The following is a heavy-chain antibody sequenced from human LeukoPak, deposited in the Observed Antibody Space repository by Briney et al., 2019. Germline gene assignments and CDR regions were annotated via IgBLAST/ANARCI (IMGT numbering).Heavy chain of an antibody. J-gene: IGHJ4*02. CDR2: IYHSGGT. Sequence: SQTLSLTCAVSGASISSGGYSWGWIRQPPGKGLEWIGYIYHSGGTHYNPSLKSRVTMSVDRSKNQFSLKLNSVTAADTAVYYCARIRSDYFDYWGQGTLVTVSS. V-gene: IGHV4-30-2*01. CDR3: ARIRSDYFDY. CDR1: GASISSGGYS.